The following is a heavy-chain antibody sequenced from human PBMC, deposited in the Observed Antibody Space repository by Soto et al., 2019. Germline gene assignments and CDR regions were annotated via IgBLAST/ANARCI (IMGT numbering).Heavy chain of an antibody. V-gene: IGHV3-15*01. CDR1: GFKFSNAW. CDR3: AKDKTRTPGFGMDV. J-gene: IGHJ6*02. Sequence: GSLRPSCAGSGFKFSNAWNSWGRPARGKGLELGGRIKSKTDGSTTDYASAMKGRFTISRDDSKNTLYLQMNSLKTEDTALYYCAKDKTRTPGFGMDVWGQGTAVTVSS. CDR2: IKSKTDGSTT. D-gene: IGHD1-7*01.